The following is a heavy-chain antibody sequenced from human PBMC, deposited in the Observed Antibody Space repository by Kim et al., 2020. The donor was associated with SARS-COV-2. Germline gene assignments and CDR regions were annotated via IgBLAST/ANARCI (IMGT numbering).Heavy chain of an antibody. V-gene: IGHV3-21*01. J-gene: IGHJ6*02. D-gene: IGHD2-2*01. CDR3: AREGGSIVVVPAPDYGMDV. CDR1: GFTFSSYS. CDR2: ISSSSSYI. Sequence: GGSLRLSCAASGFTFSSYSMNWVRQAPGKGLEWVSSISSSSSYIYNADSVKGRFTISRDNAKNSLYPQMSSLRAGDTAVYYCAREGGSIVVVPAPDYGMDVWGQGTTVTVSS.